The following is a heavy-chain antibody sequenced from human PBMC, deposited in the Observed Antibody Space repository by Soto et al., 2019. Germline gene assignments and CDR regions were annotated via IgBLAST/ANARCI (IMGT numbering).Heavy chain of an antibody. J-gene: IGHJ4*02. V-gene: IGHV1-18*01. CDR2: ISGYNGNT. CDR3: ARANTWVTGRVGTH. CDR1: GYSFTNYG. D-gene: IGHD1-1*01. Sequence: QIHLEQSRIEMKEPGTSLKISRATSGYSFTNYGISWVRQAPGQGLEWMGWISGYNGNTKYAQSFHDRVVMTADKFTSTGYLEMRNLRSNDTAVYYCARANTWVTGRVGTHWGQGTKVTVSS.